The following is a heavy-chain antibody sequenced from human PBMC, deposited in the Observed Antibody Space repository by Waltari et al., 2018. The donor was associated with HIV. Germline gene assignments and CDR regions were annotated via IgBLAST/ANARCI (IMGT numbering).Heavy chain of an antibody. CDR1: AVAKGRSDYW. Sequence: QMLLSESGPGLVRPSETLSLRCNVSAVAKGRSDYWWGWIRHPPGRGLEWIGSLSDTMTSNFNPSLKGRVNLSFDRSNIQVSLALTSVAVADTSVYCCVVHRTSIPTRVDFWGQGARVIVS. CDR2: LSDTMTS. V-gene: IGHV4-39*07. J-gene: IGHJ1*01. CDR3: VVHRTSIPTRVDF. D-gene: IGHD2-2*01.